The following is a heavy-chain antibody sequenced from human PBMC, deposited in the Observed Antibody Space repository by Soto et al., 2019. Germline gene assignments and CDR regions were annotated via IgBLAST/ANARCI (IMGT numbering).Heavy chain of an antibody. CDR1: GFTFSDVW. J-gene: IGHJ3*01. D-gene: IGHD1-26*01. CDR2: IRSKAHGGTT. CDR3: TTGRDL. Sequence: GGSLRLSCVASGFTFSDVWMSWVRQVPGKGLEWVGHIRSKAHGGTTDTTAPVKGRFTISRDDSKDTLYLQMNGLKSEDTALYYCTTGRDLWGQGTMVTVSS. V-gene: IGHV3-15*01.